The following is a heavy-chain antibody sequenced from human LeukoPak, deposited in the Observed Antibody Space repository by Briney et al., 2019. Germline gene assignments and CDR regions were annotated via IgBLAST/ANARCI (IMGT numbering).Heavy chain of an antibody. D-gene: IGHD6-19*01. J-gene: IGHJ6*03. CDR2: ISAYNGNT. CDR3: ARVGYSSGWYGDYYYYYMDV. CDR1: GYTFTSYG. Sequence: ASVKVSCKASGYTFTSYGISWVRQAPGQGVEWMGWISAYNGNTNYAQKLQGRVTMTTDTSTSTAYMELRSLRSDDTAVYYCARVGYSSGWYGDYYYYYMDVWGKGTTVTVSS. V-gene: IGHV1-18*01.